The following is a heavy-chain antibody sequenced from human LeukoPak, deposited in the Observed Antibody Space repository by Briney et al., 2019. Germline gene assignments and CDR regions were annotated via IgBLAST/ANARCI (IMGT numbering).Heavy chain of an antibody. V-gene: IGHV4-59*08. Sequence: SETLSLTCTVSGGSINYYWSWIRQPPGKGLEWIGYIYYSGTTNYNPSLKSRVTISVDTSKNQFSLKLKSVTAADTAVYYCARLGGYTLDYWGQGTLVTVSS. CDR1: GGSINYY. CDR3: ARLGGYTLDY. D-gene: IGHD6-13*01. CDR2: IYYSGTT. J-gene: IGHJ4*02.